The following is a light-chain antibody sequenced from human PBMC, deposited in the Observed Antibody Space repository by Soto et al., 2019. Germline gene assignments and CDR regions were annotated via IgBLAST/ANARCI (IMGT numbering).Light chain of an antibody. CDR2: DAS. Sequence: AIQLTQSPSSLSASVGDRVTITCRVSQGVSSALAWYQQKPGKAPKLLIYDASSLRNGVPSRFSGSGSGTDFTLTISSLQPEDFATYYCQQFNGYLFTFGGGTKVEIK. J-gene: IGKJ4*01. CDR3: QQFNGYLFT. CDR1: QGVSSA. V-gene: IGKV1-13*02.